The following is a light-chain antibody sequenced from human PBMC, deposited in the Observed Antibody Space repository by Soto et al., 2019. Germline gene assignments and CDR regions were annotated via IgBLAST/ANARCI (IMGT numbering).Light chain of an antibody. CDR3: QQYNSYSRT. CDR1: QSISSW. J-gene: IGKJ2*02. CDR2: DAS. Sequence: DIQMTQSPSTLSASVGDRVTITCRASQSISSWLARYQQKPGKAPKLLIYDASSLESGALSRFSGSGSGTEFTLTISSLQPDDFATYYCQQYNSYSRTFGQGTKLEIK. V-gene: IGKV1-5*01.